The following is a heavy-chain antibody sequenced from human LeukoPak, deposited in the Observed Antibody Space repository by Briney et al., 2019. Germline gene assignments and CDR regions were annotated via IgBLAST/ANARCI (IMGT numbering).Heavy chain of an antibody. CDR3: AKDGTIFGVVSRDTIWFFDY. J-gene: IGHJ4*02. CDR2: IRYDGSNK. V-gene: IGHV3-30*02. D-gene: IGHD3-3*01. Sequence: GGSLRLSCAASGFTFSSYGMHWVRQAPGKGLEWVAFIRYDGSNKYYADSVKGRFTISRDNPKNTLYLQMNSLRAEDTAVYYCAKDGTIFGVVSRDTIWFFDYWGQGTLVTVSS. CDR1: GFTFSSYG.